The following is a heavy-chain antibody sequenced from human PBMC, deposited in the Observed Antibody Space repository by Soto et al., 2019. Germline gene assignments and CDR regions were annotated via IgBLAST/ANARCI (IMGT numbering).Heavy chain of an antibody. V-gene: IGHV1-8*01. CDR1: GYTFTRYD. D-gene: IGHD4-17*01. Sequence: QVQLVQSGAEVKKPGASVKVSCKASGYTFTRYDINWVRQAPGQGLEWMGWTNPKSGYTGSAQKFQGRITMTRDSSISTAYMELNSLRFEDTAVYYCARTDGDLDYWGQGTLVTVSS. CDR2: TNPKSGYT. J-gene: IGHJ4*02. CDR3: ARTDGDLDY.